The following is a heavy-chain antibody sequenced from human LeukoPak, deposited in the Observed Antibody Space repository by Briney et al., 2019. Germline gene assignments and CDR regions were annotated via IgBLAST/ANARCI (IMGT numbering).Heavy chain of an antibody. D-gene: IGHD6-19*01. V-gene: IGHV3-21*01. J-gene: IGHJ4*02. Sequence: PGGSLRLSCAASGFTFSSYSMNWVRQAPGKGLEWVSSISSSSSYIYYADSVKGRFTISRDNAKNSLYLQMNSLRAEDTAVYYCTKSRSGWYWNDYWGRGTLVTVSS. CDR2: ISSSSSYI. CDR1: GFTFSSYS. CDR3: TKSRSGWYWNDY.